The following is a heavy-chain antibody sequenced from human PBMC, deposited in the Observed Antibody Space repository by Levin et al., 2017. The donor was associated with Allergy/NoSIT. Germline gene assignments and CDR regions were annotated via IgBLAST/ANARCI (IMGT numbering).Heavy chain of an antibody. Sequence: ASVKVSCKASGGTFSSYAISWVRQAPGQGLEWMGGIIPIFGTANYAQKFQGRVTITADESTSTAYMELSSLRSEDTAVYYCASGIMITFGGVIGYYYGMDVWGQGTTVTVSS. CDR3: ASGIMITFGGVIGYYYGMDV. V-gene: IGHV1-69*13. CDR2: IIPIFGTA. D-gene: IGHD3-16*02. J-gene: IGHJ6*02. CDR1: GGTFSSYA.